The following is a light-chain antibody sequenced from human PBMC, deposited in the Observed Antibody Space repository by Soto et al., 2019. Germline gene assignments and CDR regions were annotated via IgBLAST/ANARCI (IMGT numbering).Light chain of an antibody. CDR2: SSN. V-gene: IGLV1-44*01. J-gene: IGLJ3*02. Sequence: QLVLTQPPSASGTPGQRVTISCSGSNSNIGSNTVNWYQQFPGAAPKLLVYSSNLRPSGVPDRFSGSKSGTSASLAISGLQSEDESDYYCAAWDGSLNGVVFGGGTKVTVL. CDR1: NSNIGSNT. CDR3: AAWDGSLNGVV.